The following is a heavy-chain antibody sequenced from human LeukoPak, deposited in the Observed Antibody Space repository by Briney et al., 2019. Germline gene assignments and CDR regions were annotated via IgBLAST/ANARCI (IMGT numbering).Heavy chain of an antibody. D-gene: IGHD3-9*01. CDR1: GFTFDDYA. J-gene: IGHJ4*02. CDR3: AKADFDILTGYDY. CDR2: ISGDGGST. V-gene: IGHV3-43*02. Sequence: RGSLRLSCAASGFTFDDYAMHWVRQVPGKGLEWVCLISGDGGSTYYADSVRGRFTISRDNSRNSLYLQMNSLRTEDTALYCCAKADFDILTGYDYWGQGTLVTVSS.